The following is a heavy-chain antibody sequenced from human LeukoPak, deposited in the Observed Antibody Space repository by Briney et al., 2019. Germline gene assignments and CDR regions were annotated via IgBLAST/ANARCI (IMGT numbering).Heavy chain of an antibody. V-gene: IGHV4-39*01. CDR2: IYYSGST. D-gene: IGHD2-2*01. CDR3: ASLPADPRTNDY. Sequence: SETLSLTCTVSGASISSFFWSWIRQPPGKGLEWIGSIYYSGSTYYNPSLKSRVTISVDTSKNQFSLKLSSVTAADTAVYYCASLPADPRTNDYWGQGTLVTVSS. J-gene: IGHJ4*02. CDR1: GASISSFF.